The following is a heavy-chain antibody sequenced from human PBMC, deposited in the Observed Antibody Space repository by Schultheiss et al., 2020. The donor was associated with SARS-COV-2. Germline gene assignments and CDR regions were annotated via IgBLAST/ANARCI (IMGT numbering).Heavy chain of an antibody. D-gene: IGHD3-16*01. CDR3: ARDRSGGVHLNWFDP. J-gene: IGHJ5*02. CDR1: GGSFSGYY. Sequence: SETLSLTCAVYGGSFSGYYWSWIRQPPGKGLEWIGEINHSGSTNYNSSLKSRVTISVDTSKNQFSLKLNSVTAADTAVYYCARDRSGGVHLNWFDPWGQGTLVTVSS. V-gene: IGHV4-34*01. CDR2: INHSGST.